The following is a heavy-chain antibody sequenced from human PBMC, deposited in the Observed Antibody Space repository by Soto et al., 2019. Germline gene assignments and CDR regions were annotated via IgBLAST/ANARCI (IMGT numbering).Heavy chain of an antibody. D-gene: IGHD6-19*01. Sequence: PSETLSLTCTVSGGSISSSSYYWGRIRQPPGKGLEWIGSIYYSGSTYYNPSLKSRVTISIDTSKNLFSLRLSSVIAAHTALYYCARRMNPKNPVIAVAGIDYWGQGTLVTFSS. CDR1: GGSISSSSYY. J-gene: IGHJ4*02. CDR3: ARRMNPKNPVIAVAGIDY. V-gene: IGHV4-39*01. CDR2: IYYSGST.